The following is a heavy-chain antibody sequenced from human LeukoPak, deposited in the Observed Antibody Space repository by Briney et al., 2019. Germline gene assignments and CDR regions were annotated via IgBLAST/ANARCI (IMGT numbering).Heavy chain of an antibody. D-gene: IGHD2-15*01. Sequence: ASVKVSCKASGYTFTSCGISWVRQAPGQGLEWMGWISAYNGNTNYAQKLQGRVTMTTDTSTSTAYMELRSLRSDDTAVYYCARVVVAATPGQGASAFDIWGQGTMVTVSS. CDR3: ARVVVAATPGQGASAFDI. V-gene: IGHV1-18*04. CDR1: GYTFTSCG. J-gene: IGHJ3*02. CDR2: ISAYNGNT.